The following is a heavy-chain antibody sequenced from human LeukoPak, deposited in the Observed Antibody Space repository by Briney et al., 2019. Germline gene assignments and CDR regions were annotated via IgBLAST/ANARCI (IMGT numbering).Heavy chain of an antibody. CDR1: GFTFSSYW. CDR2: IKQDGSEK. CDR3: ARDYYDFWSGYFDY. Sequence: GGSLRLSCAASGFTFSSYWMSWVRQAPGKGLEWVANIKQDGSEKYYVDSVKGRFTISRDNAKNSLYLQMNSLRAEDTAVYYRARDYYDFWSGYFDYWGQGTLVTVSS. J-gene: IGHJ4*02. V-gene: IGHV3-7*03. D-gene: IGHD3-3*01.